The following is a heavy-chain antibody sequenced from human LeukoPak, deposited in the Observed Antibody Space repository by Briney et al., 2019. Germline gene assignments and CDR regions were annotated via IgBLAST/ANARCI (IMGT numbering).Heavy chain of an antibody. CDR1: GFTFSSFE. D-gene: IGHD5-12*01. CDR3: ARSRYGGYEDY. V-gene: IGHV3-74*01. Sequence: GGSLRLSCATSGFTFSSFEMNWVRQAPGKGLVWVSRINSDGSSTSYADSVKGRFTISRDNAKNTLYLQMDSLRAEDTAVYYCARSRYGGYEDYWGQGTLVTVSS. CDR2: INSDGSST. J-gene: IGHJ4*02.